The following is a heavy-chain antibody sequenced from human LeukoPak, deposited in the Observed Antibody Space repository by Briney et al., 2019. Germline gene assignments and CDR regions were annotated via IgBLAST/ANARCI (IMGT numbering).Heavy chain of an antibody. D-gene: IGHD2-8*01. J-gene: IGHJ5*02. CDR1: GGTFSSYA. Sequence: GASVKVSCKASGGTFSSYAISWVRQAPGQGLEWMEGIIPIFGTANYAQKFQGGVTITTDESTSTAYMELSSLRSEDTAVYYCARSTVLMVYAIGWFDPWGQGTLVTVSS. CDR2: IIPIFGTA. CDR3: ARSTVLMVYAIGWFDP. V-gene: IGHV1-69*05.